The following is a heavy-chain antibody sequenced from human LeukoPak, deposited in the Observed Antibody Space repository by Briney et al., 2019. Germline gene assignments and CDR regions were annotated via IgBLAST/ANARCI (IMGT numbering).Heavy chain of an antibody. CDR1: GYTFTSYG. V-gene: IGHV1-8*02. J-gene: IGHJ5*02. CDR2: MNPNSGNT. D-gene: IGHD5-18*01. Sequence: ASVKVSCKASGYTFTSYGISWVRQAPGQGLEWMGWMNPNSGNTGYAQKFQGRVTMTRNTSISTAYMELSSLRSEDTAVYYCAITGPYSYEFDPWGQGTLVTVSS. CDR3: AITGPYSYEFDP.